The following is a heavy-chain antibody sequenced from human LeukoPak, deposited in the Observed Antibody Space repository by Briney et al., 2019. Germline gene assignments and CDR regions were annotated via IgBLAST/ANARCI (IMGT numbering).Heavy chain of an antibody. V-gene: IGHV3-64D*06. D-gene: IGHD3-22*01. Sequence: GGSLRLSCSASGFTFSSYAMHWVRQAPGKGLEYVSAISSNGGSTYYADSVKGRFTISRDNSKNTLYLQMSSLRAEDTAVYYCARADSSGYYLPWGQGTLVTVSS. J-gene: IGHJ5*02. CDR3: ARADSSGYYLP. CDR1: GFTFSSYA. CDR2: ISSNGGST.